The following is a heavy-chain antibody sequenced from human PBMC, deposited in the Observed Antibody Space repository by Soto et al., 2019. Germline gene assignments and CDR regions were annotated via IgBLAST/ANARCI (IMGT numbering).Heavy chain of an antibody. D-gene: IGHD1-26*01. V-gene: IGHV3-30*18. CDR2: ISYDGSNK. CDR3: AKDVRGGSYYRYYYYYGMDV. Sequence: PGGSLRLSCAASGFTFSSYGMHWVRQAPGKGLEWVAVISYDGSNKYYADSVKGRFTISRDNSKNTLYLQMNSLRAEDTVVYYCAKDVRGGSYYRYYYYYGMDVWGQGTTVTVSS. CDR1: GFTFSSYG. J-gene: IGHJ6*02.